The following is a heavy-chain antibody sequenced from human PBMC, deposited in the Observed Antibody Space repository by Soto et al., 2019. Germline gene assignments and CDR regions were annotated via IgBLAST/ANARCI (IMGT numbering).Heavy chain of an antibody. V-gene: IGHV1-3*01. CDR1: GYTFTTYA. CDR2: INPASGHT. J-gene: IGHJ6*02. Sequence: QVQLVQSGAEVKKPGASVKGSCKASGYTFTTYALHWVRKAPGQRPEWMGWINPASGHTKYSKKFQDRVTITRDTSASTGYMELSSLRSEDTAVYYCGRSVVGATGEILYNAMDVWGQGTTVTVSS. CDR3: GRSVVGATGEILYNAMDV. D-gene: IGHD1-26*01.